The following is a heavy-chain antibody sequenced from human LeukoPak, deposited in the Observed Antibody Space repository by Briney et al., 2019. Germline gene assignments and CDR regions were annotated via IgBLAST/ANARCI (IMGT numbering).Heavy chain of an antibody. V-gene: IGHV1-2*02. CDR3: ARVSSYYYGSGSYCPPTDFDY. Sequence: ASVKVSCKTSGYTFSNYYIHWVRQAPGQGLEWMGTINPSSGSPSYAKKFQGRVTMTRDTSISTAYMELSRLRSDDTAVYYCARVSSYYYGSGSYCPPTDFDYWGQGTLVTVSS. D-gene: IGHD3-10*01. CDR1: GYTFSNYY. CDR2: INPSSGSP. J-gene: IGHJ4*02.